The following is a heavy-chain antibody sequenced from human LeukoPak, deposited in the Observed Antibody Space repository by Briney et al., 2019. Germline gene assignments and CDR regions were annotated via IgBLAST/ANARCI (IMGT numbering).Heavy chain of an antibody. CDR2: IRYDGDNK. D-gene: IGHD2-2*02. Sequence: GGSLRLSCAASGFTFRTFGMHWVRQTPGKGLEWVAYIRYDGDNKYYADSVKGRFTISRDNSKNTLYLQMNSLRTEDTAVYYCAKVPPGCSTTNCYNPFDYWGQGTLVTVSS. J-gene: IGHJ4*02. CDR1: GFTFRTFG. CDR3: AKVPPGCSTTNCYNPFDY. V-gene: IGHV3-30*02.